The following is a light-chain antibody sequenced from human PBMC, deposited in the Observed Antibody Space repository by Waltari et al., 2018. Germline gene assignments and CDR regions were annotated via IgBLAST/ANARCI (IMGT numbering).Light chain of an antibody. Sequence: QSALTQPPSASGSPGQSVTISCTGTSSHIGGYNYVSWYQQHPGKAPKLMIYEVTKRPSGVPDRFSASKSGNTASLTVSGLQAEDEADYYCSSFAGSTNWVFGGGTKLTVL. CDR3: SSFAGSTNWV. CDR1: SSHIGGYNY. J-gene: IGLJ3*02. V-gene: IGLV2-8*01. CDR2: EVT.